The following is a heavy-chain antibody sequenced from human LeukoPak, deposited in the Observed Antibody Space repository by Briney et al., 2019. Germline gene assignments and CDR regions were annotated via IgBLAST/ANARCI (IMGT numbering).Heavy chain of an antibody. CDR2: IYYSGST. Sequence: SETLSLTCTVSGGSISSSSFYWGWIRQPPGKGLEWIGSIYYSGSTYYNPSLKSRVTISVDTSKNQFSLQLNSVTPEDTAVYYCAREEAGTYGFEYWGQGTLVTVSS. J-gene: IGHJ4*02. CDR3: AREEAGTYGFEY. V-gene: IGHV4-39*07. D-gene: IGHD3-10*01. CDR1: GGSISSSSFY.